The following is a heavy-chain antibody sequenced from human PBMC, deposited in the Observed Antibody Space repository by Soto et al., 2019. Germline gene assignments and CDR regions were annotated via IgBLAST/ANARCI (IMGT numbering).Heavy chain of an antibody. J-gene: IGHJ6*02. CDR2: INPSGGST. CDR1: GYTFTSYY. D-gene: IGHD3-10*01. Sequence: VASVKVSCKASGYTFTSYYMHWVRQAPGQGLEWMGIINPSGGSTSYAQKFQGRVTMTRDTSTSTVYMELSSLRSEDTAVYYCARDWGYYGSGDVSGMDVWGQGTTVTVSS. CDR3: ARDWGYYGSGDVSGMDV. V-gene: IGHV1-46*01.